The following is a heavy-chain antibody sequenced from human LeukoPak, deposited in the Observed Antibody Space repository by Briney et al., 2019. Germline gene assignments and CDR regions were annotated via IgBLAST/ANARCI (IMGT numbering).Heavy chain of an antibody. CDR2: ISGSGYTI. Sequence: GGSLRLSCAASGFTFSSYEMNWVRQAPGKGLEWVSYISGSGYTIYYADSVKGRFTISRDNAKNSLYVQMNSLRAEDTAVYYCARSLRRYYYDSSGYYGNFDYWGRGTLVTVSS. CDR1: GFTFSSYE. J-gene: IGHJ4*02. CDR3: ARSLRRYYYDSSGYYGNFDY. D-gene: IGHD3-22*01. V-gene: IGHV3-48*03.